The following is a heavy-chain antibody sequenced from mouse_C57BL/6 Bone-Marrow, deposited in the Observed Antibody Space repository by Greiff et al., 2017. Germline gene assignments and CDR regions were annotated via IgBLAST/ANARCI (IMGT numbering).Heavy chain of an antibody. Sequence: SGTVLARPGASVKMSCKTSGYTFTSYWMHWVKQRPGQGLEWIGAIYPGNSDTSYNQKFKGKAKLTAVTSASTAYMGLSSLTNEDSAVYYCTRRATTVVANAMDYWGQGTSVTVSS. D-gene: IGHD1-1*01. CDR2: IYPGNSDT. V-gene: IGHV1-5*01. CDR1: GYTFTSYW. J-gene: IGHJ4*01. CDR3: TRRATTVVANAMDY.